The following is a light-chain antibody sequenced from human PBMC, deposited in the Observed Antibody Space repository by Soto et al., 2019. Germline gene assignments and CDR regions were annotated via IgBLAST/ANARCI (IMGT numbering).Light chain of an antibody. V-gene: IGLV1-44*01. CDR3: AAWDDTLSGQVV. CDR2: SNN. J-gene: IGLJ3*02. CDR1: DSNIGSNT. Sequence: QSVLTQPPSASGTPGQRVSISCSGSDSNIGSNTVNWYQQLPRTAPKLLIYSNNQRPSGVPDRFSASKSGTSASLAISGLQSEDEADYYCAAWDDTLSGQVVFGGGTKLTV.